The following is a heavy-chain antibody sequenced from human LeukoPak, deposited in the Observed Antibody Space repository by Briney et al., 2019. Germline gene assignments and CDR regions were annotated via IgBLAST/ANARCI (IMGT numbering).Heavy chain of an antibody. V-gene: IGHV3-23*01. CDR1: GFTFSSYA. Sequence: GGSLRLSCAASGFTFSSYAMTWVRRAPGKGLEWVSAISSSGGNTFYADSVKGRFTISRDNSKNTLYLQMNSLRAEDTAVYYCARHIVATIGDPEGYFDYWGQGTLVTVSS. CDR3: ARHIVATIGDPEGYFDY. D-gene: IGHD5-12*01. CDR2: ISSSGGNT. J-gene: IGHJ4*02.